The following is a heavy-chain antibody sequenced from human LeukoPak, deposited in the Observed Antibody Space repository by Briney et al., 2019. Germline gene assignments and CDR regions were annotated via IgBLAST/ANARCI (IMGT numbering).Heavy chain of an antibody. D-gene: IGHD3-9*01. CDR2: IWYDGSNK. CDR3: ARGTVTISNAFDI. V-gene: IGHV3-33*01. CDR1: GFTFSSYG. J-gene: IGHJ3*02. Sequence: PGGPLRLSCAASGFTFSSYGMHWVRQAPGKGLEWVAVIWYDGSNKYYADSVKGRFTISRDNSKNTLYLQMNSLRAEDTAVYYCARGTVTISNAFDIWGQGTMVTVSS.